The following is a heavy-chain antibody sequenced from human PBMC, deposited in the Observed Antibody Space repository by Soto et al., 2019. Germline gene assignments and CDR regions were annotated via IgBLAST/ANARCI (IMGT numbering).Heavy chain of an antibody. CDR1: GFTFSSYW. Sequence: GGSLRLSCAASGFTFSSYWMSWVRQAPGKGLEWVANIKQDGSEKYYVDSVKGRFTISRDNAKNSLYLQMNSLRAEDTAVYYCAKIYGGTPGGYYGMDVWGQGTTVTVSS. CDR3: AKIYGGTPGGYYGMDV. D-gene: IGHD2-8*02. V-gene: IGHV3-7*01. CDR2: IKQDGSEK. J-gene: IGHJ6*02.